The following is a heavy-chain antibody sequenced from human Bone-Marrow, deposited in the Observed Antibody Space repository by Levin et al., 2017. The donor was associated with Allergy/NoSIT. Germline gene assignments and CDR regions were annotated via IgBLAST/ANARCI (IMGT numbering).Heavy chain of an antibody. V-gene: IGHV3-48*01. CDR1: GFMFSSYS. J-gene: IGHJ4*02. CDR2: ITSRSDTI. D-gene: IGHD6-13*01. Sequence: GESLKISCAASGFMFSSYSMHWVRQAPGKGLEWISYITSRSDTIHYADSVKGRFTISRDNGKNSVFLQMNSLRAEDTAVYYCAGGGNWYSLIDYWGQGTLVIVSS. CDR3: AGGGNWYSLIDY.